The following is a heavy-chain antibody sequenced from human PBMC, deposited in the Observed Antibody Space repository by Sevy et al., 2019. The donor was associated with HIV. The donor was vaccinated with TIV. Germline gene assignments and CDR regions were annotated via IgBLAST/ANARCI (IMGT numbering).Heavy chain of an antibody. J-gene: IGHJ4*02. CDR1: GFTFCNAW. D-gene: IGHD5-18*01. V-gene: IGHV3-15*07. CDR3: TTDGGGYNYGYSFDY. CDR2: IKSKTDGGTT. Sequence: GSLRLSCAASGFTFCNAWMNWVRQAPGKGLEWVGRIKSKTDGGTTDYAAPVKGRFTISRDDSKNTLYLQMNSLKTEDTAVYYCTTDGGGYNYGYSFDYWGQGTLVTVSS.